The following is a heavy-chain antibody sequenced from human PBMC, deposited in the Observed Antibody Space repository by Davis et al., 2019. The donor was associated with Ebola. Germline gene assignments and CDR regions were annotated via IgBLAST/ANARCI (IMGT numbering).Heavy chain of an antibody. CDR2: INPSGGST. D-gene: IGHD2-8*02. J-gene: IGHJ4*02. CDR3: ARGGYCTGGVCYYFDY. CDR1: GYTFTSYG. V-gene: IGHV1-46*01. Sequence: ASVKVSCKASGYTFTSYGISWVRQAPGQGLEWMGIINPSGGSTSYAQKFQGRVTMTRDTSISTAYMELSRLRSDDTAVYYWARGGYCTGGVCYYFDYWGQGTLVTVSS.